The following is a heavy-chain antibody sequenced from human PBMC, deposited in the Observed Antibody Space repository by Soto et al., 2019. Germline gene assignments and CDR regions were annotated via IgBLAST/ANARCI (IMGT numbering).Heavy chain of an antibody. CDR1: GGSISSSSYY. D-gene: IGHD6-13*01. CDR3: ARHSEGSSWYGFGDNWFDP. V-gene: IGHV4-39*01. J-gene: IGHJ5*02. CDR2: IYYSGST. Sequence: QLQLQESGPGLVKPSETLSLTCTVSGGSISSSSYYWGWIRQPPGKGLEWIGSIYYSGSTYYNPSLKSRVTISVDTSKNQFSLKLSSVTAADTAVYYCARHSEGSSWYGFGDNWFDPWGQGTLVTVSS.